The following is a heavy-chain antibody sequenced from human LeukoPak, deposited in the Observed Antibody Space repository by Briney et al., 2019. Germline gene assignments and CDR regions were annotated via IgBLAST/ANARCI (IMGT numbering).Heavy chain of an antibody. CDR2: ISFSGDNT. Sequence: GGALKPSCAASGFTFRDSAMSWVRQAPGKGLEWVSLISFSGDNTYYTDSVKGRFTISRDNSKDTLYLQMNSLRAEDTAIYYYARDIELSTWGLGTMVTVSS. D-gene: IGHD3-16*02. J-gene: IGHJ3*01. CDR3: ARDIELST. CDR1: GFTFRDSA. V-gene: IGHV3-23*01.